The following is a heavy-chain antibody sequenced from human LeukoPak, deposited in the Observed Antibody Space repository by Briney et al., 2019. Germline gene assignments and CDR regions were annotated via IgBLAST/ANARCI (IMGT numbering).Heavy chain of an antibody. V-gene: IGHV1-3*01. CDR2: IYAGTGNT. D-gene: IGHD1-1*01. CDR1: GYTFINYA. Sequence: ASVKVSCKASGYTFINYAIHWVRQAPGQRLEWMGWIYAGTGNTKYSQKFQGRVTITRDTSANTVYMELSRLRPEDTAVYYCARDITIGTTRFDPWGQGTLVTVSP. J-gene: IGHJ5*02. CDR3: ARDITIGTTRFDP.